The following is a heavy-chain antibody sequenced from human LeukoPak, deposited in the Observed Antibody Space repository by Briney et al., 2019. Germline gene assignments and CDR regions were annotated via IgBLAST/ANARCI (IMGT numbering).Heavy chain of an antibody. CDR2: VSYDGSSE. CDR3: ARDRVLYFYYGMDV. CDR1: GFTFSSYS. J-gene: IGHJ6*02. Sequence: GGSLRLSCAASGFTFSSYSIHWVRQAPGKGLKWVAVVSYDGSSENYADSVKGRFTISRDNSKNTLYLQMNSLRAEDTAVYYCARDRVLYFYYGMDVWGQGTTVTVSS. D-gene: IGHD2-21*01. V-gene: IGHV3-30-3*01.